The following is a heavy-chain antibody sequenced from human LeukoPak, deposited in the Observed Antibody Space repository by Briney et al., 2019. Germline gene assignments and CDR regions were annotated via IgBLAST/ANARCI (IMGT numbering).Heavy chain of an antibody. CDR1: GFTFDDYG. D-gene: IGHD3-10*01. J-gene: IGHJ3*02. Sequence: GGSLRLSCAASGFTFDDYGMSWVRQAPGKGLEWVSGINWNGGSTGYADSVKGRFTISRDNAKNSLYLQMNSLRAEDTALYYCAKGVRITMVRGAFDIWGQGTMVTVSS. V-gene: IGHV3-20*04. CDR2: INWNGGST. CDR3: AKGVRITMVRGAFDI.